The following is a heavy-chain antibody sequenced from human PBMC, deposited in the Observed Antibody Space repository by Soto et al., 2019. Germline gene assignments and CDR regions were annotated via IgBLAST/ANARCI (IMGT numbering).Heavy chain of an antibody. CDR2: NSSSSSYI. D-gene: IGHD3-10*01. CDR1: GFTFSSYS. J-gene: IGHJ6*02. V-gene: IGHV3-21*01. Sequence: SGGSLRLSCAASGFTFSSYSMNWVRQAPGMGLEWVSSNSSSSSYIYSADSVKCRFTISRDNAKNSLYLQMNSLRAEAMAVYYCARDYYGSGNYYYGMDVWGQGTTVTVS. CDR3: ARDYYGSGNYYYGMDV.